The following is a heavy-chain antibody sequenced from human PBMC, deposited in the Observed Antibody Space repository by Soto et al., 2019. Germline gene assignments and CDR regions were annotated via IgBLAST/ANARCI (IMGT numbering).Heavy chain of an antibody. V-gene: IGHV3-7*01. CDR2: IKEDGSEK. CDR1: KFTFSNYW. J-gene: IGHJ4*02. CDR3: ARVYFKYDY. D-gene: IGHD3-10*01. Sequence: EVQLAESGGGLVQPGGSLRLSCVASKFTFSNYWMTWVRQAPGKGLEWVANIKEDGSEKYYVDSVKGRFTISRDNAKNSQYQKMNSVRAEDTAVYYCARVYFKYDYWGQGTLVTVSS.